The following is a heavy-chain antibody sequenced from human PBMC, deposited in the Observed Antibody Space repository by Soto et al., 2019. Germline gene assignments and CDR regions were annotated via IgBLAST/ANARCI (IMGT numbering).Heavy chain of an antibody. Sequence: SETLSLTCTVSGASLMSGSYYWSWIRQPPGKGLEWIGYISHSGRTNYDPSLKSRLTMSVDTSQNQFSLQLNSVTAADTAVYYCARGSGHFQHWGQGTLVT. CDR2: ISHSGRT. CDR3: ARGSGHFQH. D-gene: IGHD1-1*01. J-gene: IGHJ1*01. V-gene: IGHV4-61*01. CDR1: GASLMSGSYY.